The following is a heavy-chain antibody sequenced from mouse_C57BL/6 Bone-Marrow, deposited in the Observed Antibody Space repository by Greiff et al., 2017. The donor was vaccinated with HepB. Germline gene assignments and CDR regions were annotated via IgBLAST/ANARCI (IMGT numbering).Heavy chain of an antibody. CDR3: ARTDPQYYGRGMDY. D-gene: IGHD1-1*01. CDR2: IYPGSGNT. Sequence: QVQLQQSGAELVRPGASVKLSCKASGYTFTDYYINWVKQRPGQGLEWIARIYPGSGNTYYNEKFKGKATLTAEKSSSTAYMQLSSLTSEDSAVYFCARTDPQYYGRGMDYWGQGTSVTVSS. CDR1: GYTFTDYY. J-gene: IGHJ4*01. V-gene: IGHV1-76*01.